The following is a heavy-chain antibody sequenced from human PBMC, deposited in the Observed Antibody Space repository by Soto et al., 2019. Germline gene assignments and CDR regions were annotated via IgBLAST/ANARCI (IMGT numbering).Heavy chain of an antibody. CDR3: AKEEGYSSSWPFDY. Sequence: GGSLRLSCAASGFTFSSYGMHWVRQAPGKGLEWVAVISYDGSNKYYADSVKGRFTISRDNSKNTLYLQMNSLRAEDTAVYYCAKEEGYSSSWPFDYWGQGTLVTVSS. V-gene: IGHV3-30*18. D-gene: IGHD6-13*01. J-gene: IGHJ4*02. CDR1: GFTFSSYG. CDR2: ISYDGSNK.